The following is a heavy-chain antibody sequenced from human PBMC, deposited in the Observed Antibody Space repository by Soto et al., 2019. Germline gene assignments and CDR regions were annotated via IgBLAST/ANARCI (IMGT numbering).Heavy chain of an antibody. V-gene: IGHV1-18*01. D-gene: IGHD3-3*01. Sequence: GASVKVSCKASGYTFTSYGISWLRQSPGQGLEWMGWISAYNGNTNYAQKLQGRVTMTTDTSTSTAYMELRSLRSDDTAVYYCARHTIFGVVIIPDYYYYYGMDVWGQGTTVTVSS. CDR1: GYTFTSYG. CDR3: ARHTIFGVVIIPDYYYYYGMDV. J-gene: IGHJ6*02. CDR2: ISAYNGNT.